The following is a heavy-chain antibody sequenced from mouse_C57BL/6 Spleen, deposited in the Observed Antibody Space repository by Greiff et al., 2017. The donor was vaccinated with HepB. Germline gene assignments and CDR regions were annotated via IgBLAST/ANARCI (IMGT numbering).Heavy chain of an antibody. J-gene: IGHJ4*01. CDR2: IHPSDSDT. Sequence: QVQLQQPGAELVKPGASVKVSCKASGYTFTSYWMHWVKQRPGQGLEWIGRIHPSDSDTNYNQKFKGKATLIVDKSSSTAYMQLSSLTSEDSAVYYCAIWEPAYAMDYWGQGTSVTVSS. D-gene: IGHD4-1*01. CDR1: GYTFTSYW. CDR3: AIWEPAYAMDY. V-gene: IGHV1-74*01.